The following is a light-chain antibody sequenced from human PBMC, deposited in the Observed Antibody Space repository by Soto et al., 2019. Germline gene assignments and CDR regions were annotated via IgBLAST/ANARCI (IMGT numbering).Light chain of an antibody. CDR3: CSYAGSSTCV. Sequence: QSALTQPRSVSESPGQSVTISCSGTSSDVGGYKYVSWYQQHPGEAPKLMIYDVSKRPSGVPDRFSGSKSGSTASLTISGLQAEDEADYYCCSYAGSSTCVFGGGTKLTVL. V-gene: IGLV2-11*01. CDR2: DVS. CDR1: SSDVGGYKY. J-gene: IGLJ3*02.